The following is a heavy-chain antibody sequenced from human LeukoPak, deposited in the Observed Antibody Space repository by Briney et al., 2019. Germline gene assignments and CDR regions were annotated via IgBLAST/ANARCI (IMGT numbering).Heavy chain of an antibody. CDR3: ARRSWFKLDV. J-gene: IGHJ6*04. V-gene: IGHV3-30*04. Sequence: GGSLRLSCAASGFTFSSYAMHWVRQAPGKGLEWVAVILYDGSNKYYADSVKGRFTISRDKSKNTLYLQMNSLRAEDTAVYYCARRSWFKLDVWGKGTTVTVSS. CDR2: ILYDGSNK. D-gene: IGHD3-10*01. CDR1: GFTFSSYA.